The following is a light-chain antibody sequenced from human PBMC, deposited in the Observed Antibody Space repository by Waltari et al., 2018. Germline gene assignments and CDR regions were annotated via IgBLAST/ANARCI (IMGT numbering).Light chain of an antibody. CDR1: QSITSN. CDR3: QQYNHWPPIT. V-gene: IGKV3-15*01. Sequence: EIRMTQSPVTLSVSPGERATLSCRASQSITSNLAWYQQKPGQALRLLIYDASTRAPSTPARFRGSGSGTEFTLTISSLQSEDYAVYYCQQYNHWPPITFGQGTRLEIK. J-gene: IGKJ5*01. CDR2: DAS.